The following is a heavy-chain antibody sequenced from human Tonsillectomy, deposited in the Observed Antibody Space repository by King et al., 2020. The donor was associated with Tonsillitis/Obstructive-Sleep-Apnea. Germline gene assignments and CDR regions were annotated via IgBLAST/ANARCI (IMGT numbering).Heavy chain of an antibody. D-gene: IGHD3-22*01. CDR2: IFYDGGIQ. V-gene: IGHV3-33*01. J-gene: IGHJ4*02. CDR1: GFTFNNYG. CDR3: ARGPGSRVVMSALDY. Sequence: QLVQSGGGVVQPGRSLRLSCAASGFTFNNYGMHWVRQAPGKGLEWVAVIFYDGGIQYYGDSVRGRFTISRDNSRNSRYLQMNSLGAEDTAVYYCARGPGSRVVMSALDYWGRGTLVTVSS.